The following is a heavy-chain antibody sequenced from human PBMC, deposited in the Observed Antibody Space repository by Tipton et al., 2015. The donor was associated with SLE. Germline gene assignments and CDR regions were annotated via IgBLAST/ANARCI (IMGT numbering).Heavy chain of an antibody. CDR1: GASISSHY. Sequence: TLSLTCTVSGASISSHYWTWIRQSPGKGLEWIGYIHFSGSTNYNPSLKSRVTISVDTSENQFSLKLSSVSAADTAVYYCARDKYCTGGSCFDWYFDVWGRGTLVTVSS. D-gene: IGHD2-15*01. CDR3: ARDKYCTGGSCFDWYFDV. V-gene: IGHV4-4*08. J-gene: IGHJ2*01. CDR2: IHFSGST.